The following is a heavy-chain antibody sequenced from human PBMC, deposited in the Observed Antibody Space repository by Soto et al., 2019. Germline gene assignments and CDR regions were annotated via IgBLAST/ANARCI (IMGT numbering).Heavy chain of an antibody. J-gene: IGHJ4*02. D-gene: IGHD6-13*01. Sequence: QLQLQESGPGLVKPSETLSLTCSVSGGSISSSGHYWGWIRQPPRKGLEWIGSIYYSGSTYHNPSLKSRVTISVDTTKNQFSLKLKSVTAADTAVYYCARTYSSSWSSEALFDLWGQGTLVTVSS. CDR2: IYYSGST. CDR3: ARTYSSSWSSEALFDL. CDR1: GGSISSSGHY. V-gene: IGHV4-39*01.